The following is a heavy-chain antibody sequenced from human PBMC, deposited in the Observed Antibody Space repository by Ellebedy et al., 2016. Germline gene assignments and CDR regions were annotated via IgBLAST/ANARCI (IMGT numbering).Heavy chain of an antibody. CDR1: GFTFSDYY. CDR3: ASGDIAAAGPADY. J-gene: IGHJ4*02. D-gene: IGHD6-13*01. CDR2: ISRSSSYT. V-gene: IGHV3-11*03. Sequence: GESLKISXAASGFTFSDYYMSWIRQAPGKGLEWVSYISRSSSYTNYADSVKGRFTISRDNAKNSLYLQMNSLRAEDTAVYYCASGDIAAAGPADYWGQGTLVTVSS.